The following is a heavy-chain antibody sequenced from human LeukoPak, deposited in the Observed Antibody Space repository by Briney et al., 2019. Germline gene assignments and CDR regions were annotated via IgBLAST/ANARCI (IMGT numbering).Heavy chain of an antibody. V-gene: IGHV1-8*01. Sequence: VASVEVSCKASGYTFTSYDINWVRQATGQGLEWMGWMNPNSGNTGYAQKFQGRVTMTRNTSISTAYMELSSLRSEDTAVYYCARGWTRVTPRVFDYWGQGTLVTVSS. D-gene: IGHD4-23*01. CDR3: ARGWTRVTPRVFDY. CDR1: GYTFTSYD. CDR2: MNPNSGNT. J-gene: IGHJ4*02.